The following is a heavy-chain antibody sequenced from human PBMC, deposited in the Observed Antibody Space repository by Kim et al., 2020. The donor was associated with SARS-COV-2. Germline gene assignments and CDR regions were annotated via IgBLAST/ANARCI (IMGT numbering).Heavy chain of an antibody. Sequence: GGSLRLSCAASGFSVRSTYMSWVRQVPGKGLEWVSVFYIGGDTYYADSVKGRFTISRDTSKNMLVLQMQSLRAEDTAVYYCVRGPVATRGGDYLYYMDVWGKGTTVTVSS. CDR3: VRGPVATRGGDYLYYMDV. D-gene: IGHD2-15*01. CDR1: GFSVRSTY. CDR2: FYIGGDT. V-gene: IGHV3-66*01. J-gene: IGHJ6*03.